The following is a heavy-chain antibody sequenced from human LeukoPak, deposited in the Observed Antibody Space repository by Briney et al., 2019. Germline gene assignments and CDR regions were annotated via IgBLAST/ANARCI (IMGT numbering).Heavy chain of an antibody. CDR1: GFTLSEHD. CDR2: VKDDGSYT. J-gene: IGHJ4*02. CDR3: ARQSLAASGLDY. D-gene: IGHD6-13*01. Sequence: GGSLRLSCAVSGFTLSEHDMHWVRQIPGKGLAWVAVVKDDGSYTSYAASVKGRFTISRDNFKNTVVLQMNSLSVDDTAIYYCARQSLAASGLDYWGQGMLVTVSS. V-gene: IGHV3-30*04.